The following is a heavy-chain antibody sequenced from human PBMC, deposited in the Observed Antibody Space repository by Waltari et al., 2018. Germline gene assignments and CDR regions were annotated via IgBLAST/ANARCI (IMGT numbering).Heavy chain of an antibody. Sequence: QVQLVQSGAEVKKPGSSVKVSCKASGGTFSSYAISWVGTAPGQGLEWMGGIIPIFGTANYAQKFQGRVTITADESTSTAYMELSSLRSEDTAVYYCARGAFGSSWYAYYMDVWGKGTTVTVSS. V-gene: IGHV1-69*01. D-gene: IGHD6-13*01. CDR1: GGTFSSYA. J-gene: IGHJ6*03. CDR2: IIPIFGTA. CDR3: ARGAFGSSWYAYYMDV.